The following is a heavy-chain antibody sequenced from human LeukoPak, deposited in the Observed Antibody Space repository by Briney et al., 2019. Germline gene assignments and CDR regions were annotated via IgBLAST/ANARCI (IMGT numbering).Heavy chain of an antibody. D-gene: IGHD2-15*01. CDR1: GFXFSSHW. V-gene: IGHV3-74*01. CDR3: AREPGYCSGGTCKYFDY. Sequence: GGSLRLSCAVSGFXFSSHWIHWVRQAPGKGLVWVSRINRDESSTSYADSVKGRFTISRDNAKNTLYLQMNSLRAEDTAVYYCAREPGYCSGGTCKYFDYWGQGTLVTVSS. CDR2: INRDESST. J-gene: IGHJ4*02.